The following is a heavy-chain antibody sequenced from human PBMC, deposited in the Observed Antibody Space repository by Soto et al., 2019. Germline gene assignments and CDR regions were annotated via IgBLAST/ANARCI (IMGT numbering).Heavy chain of an antibody. CDR3: ARDPNWGGAYDAFDT. D-gene: IGHD7-27*01. J-gene: IGHJ3*02. Sequence: EVQLVESGGGLVKPGGSLRLSCVASGFTFSSYTMNWVRQAPGKGLEWVSSISGSRIYIYYAESVKGRFTISRDNPSNSLYLQMNSLRAEDTAVYYSARDPNWGGAYDAFDTWGLGAKVAVSS. CDR1: GFTFSSYT. CDR2: ISGSRIYI. V-gene: IGHV3-21*01.